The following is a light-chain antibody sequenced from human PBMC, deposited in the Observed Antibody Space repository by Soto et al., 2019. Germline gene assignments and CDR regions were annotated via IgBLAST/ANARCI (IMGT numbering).Light chain of an antibody. CDR1: SNDVGGSRY. Sequence: QSVLTQPASVSGSPGQSITISCTGTSNDVGGSRYVSWYQHHPGNAPKLMIYEVNNRPSGVSNRFSGSKSGNTASLTISGRQAEYEADYYCNSYTSSSTYVFGTGTKLTVL. CDR2: EVN. CDR3: NSYTSSSTYV. J-gene: IGLJ1*01. V-gene: IGLV2-14*01.